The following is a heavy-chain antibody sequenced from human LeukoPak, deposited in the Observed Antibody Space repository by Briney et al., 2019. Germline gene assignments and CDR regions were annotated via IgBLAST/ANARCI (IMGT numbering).Heavy chain of an antibody. CDR1: GGSTSSYY. J-gene: IGHJ4*02. D-gene: IGHD2-15*01. CDR2: IYYSGST. CDR3: ARGLKGGLIDY. V-gene: IGHV4-59*12. Sequence: SETLSLTCTVSGGSTSSYYWSWIRQPPGKGLEWIGYIYYSGSTNYNPSLKSRVTISVDTSKNQFSLKLSSVTAADTAVYYCARGLKGGLIDYWGQGTLVTVSS.